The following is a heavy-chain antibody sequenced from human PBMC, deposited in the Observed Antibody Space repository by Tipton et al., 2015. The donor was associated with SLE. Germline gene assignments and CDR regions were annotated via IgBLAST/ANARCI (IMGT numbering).Heavy chain of an antibody. CDR2: IRYDGSNK. Sequence: SLRLSCAASGFTFSSYGMHWVRQAPGKGLEWVAFIRYDGSNKYYADSVKGRFTISRDNSKNTLYLQMNSLRAEDTAVYYCAKGKTVVVPAASYFDYWGQGTLVTVSS. D-gene: IGHD2-2*01. V-gene: IGHV3-30*02. J-gene: IGHJ4*02. CDR3: AKGKTVVVPAASYFDY. CDR1: GFTFSSYG.